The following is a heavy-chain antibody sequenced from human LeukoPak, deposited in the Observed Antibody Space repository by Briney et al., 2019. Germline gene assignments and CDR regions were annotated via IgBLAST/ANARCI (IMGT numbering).Heavy chain of an antibody. J-gene: IGHJ6*02. CDR3: ARAGDKAMATAYYYYYGMDV. CDR1: GYTFTGYY. V-gene: IGHV1-2*04. D-gene: IGHD5-18*01. Sequence: GSSVKVSCKASGYTFTGYYMHWVRQAPGQGLEWMGWINPNSGGTNYAQKFQGWVTMTRDTSISTAYMELSRLRSDDTAVYYCARAGDKAMATAYYYYYGMDVWGQGTTVTVSS. CDR2: INPNSGGT.